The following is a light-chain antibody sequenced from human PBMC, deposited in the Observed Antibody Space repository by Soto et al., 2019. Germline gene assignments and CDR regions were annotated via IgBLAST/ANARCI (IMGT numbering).Light chain of an antibody. CDR1: QSLLHSNGYNY. Sequence: DIVMTQSPLSLPVTPGEPASISCRSSQSLLHSNGYNYLDWYLQKPGQSPQLLIYLGSNRASGVPARFSGSGSGTDFTLKISRVEAADVGVYYCMQALQTPRYTFGQGTKLEIK. V-gene: IGKV2-28*01. CDR2: LGS. J-gene: IGKJ2*01. CDR3: MQALQTPRYT.